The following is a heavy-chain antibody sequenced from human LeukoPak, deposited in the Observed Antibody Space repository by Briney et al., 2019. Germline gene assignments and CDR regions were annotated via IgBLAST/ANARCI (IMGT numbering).Heavy chain of an antibody. CDR1: GGSISSPTYF. CDR2: IYSGGNT. CDR3: ARKAPYYSDSSGPLGTYYFDY. Sequence: SETLSLTCTVSGGSISSPTYFWGWIRQPPGKGLEWIGSIYSGGNTYYNPSLNSRITISLDTSKNEFSLKLNSVTAADTAVYYCARKAPYYSDSSGPLGTYYFDYWGQGTLVTVSS. V-gene: IGHV4-39*07. D-gene: IGHD3-22*01. J-gene: IGHJ4*02.